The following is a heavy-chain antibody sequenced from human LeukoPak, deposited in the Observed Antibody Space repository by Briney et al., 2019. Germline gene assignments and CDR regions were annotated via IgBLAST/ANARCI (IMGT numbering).Heavy chain of an antibody. CDR1: GGSISSSSYY. Sequence: SETLSLTCTVSGGSISSSSYYWGWIRQPPGKGLEWIGSIYHSGSTYYNPSLKSRVTISVDTSKNQFSLKLSSVTAADTAVYYCARVGMEKVAGSYYFDYWGQGTLVTVSS. CDR2: IYHSGST. CDR3: ARVGMEKVAGSYYFDY. D-gene: IGHD6-19*01. V-gene: IGHV4-39*07. J-gene: IGHJ4*02.